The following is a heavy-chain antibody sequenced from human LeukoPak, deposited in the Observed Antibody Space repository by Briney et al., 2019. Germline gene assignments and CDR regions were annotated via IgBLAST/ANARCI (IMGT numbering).Heavy chain of an antibody. CDR3: ARDYSSGYYRTFDY. CDR1: GFTFSSYW. CDR2: IKQDGSEK. V-gene: IGHV3-7*01. D-gene: IGHD3-22*01. Sequence: GGSLRLSCAASGFTFSSYWMSWVRQAPGKGLDWVANIKQDGSEKYYVDSVKGRFTISRDNAKNSLYLQMNSLRAEDTAVYYCARDYSSGYYRTFDYWGQGTLVTVSS. J-gene: IGHJ4*02.